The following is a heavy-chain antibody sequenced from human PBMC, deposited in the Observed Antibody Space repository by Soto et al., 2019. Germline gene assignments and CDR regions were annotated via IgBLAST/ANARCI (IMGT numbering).Heavy chain of an antibody. D-gene: IGHD2-15*01. J-gene: IGHJ4*02. CDR3: ARLTGWWQADY. CDR1: GDSVTSHY. Sequence: PSETLSLTCSFSGDSVTSHYLTWIRQSPEKGLEWIGSIHYTGFSHYNPSLKSRVTISVDTSKNQFSLQLSSVTVADTAVYYCARLTGWWQADYWGQGTLVTVSS. CDR2: IHYTGFS. V-gene: IGHV4-59*02.